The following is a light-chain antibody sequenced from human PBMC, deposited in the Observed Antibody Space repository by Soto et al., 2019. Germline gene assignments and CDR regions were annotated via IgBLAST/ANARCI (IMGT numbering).Light chain of an antibody. Sequence: QSALTQPASVSGSPGQSITISCTGTSSDVGGYHYVSWYQQHPGKAPKLMIYEVSNRPSGVSNRFSGSKSGNTASLTISGLQAEDDADYYCSSYRSSSTQVVFGGGTKLTVL. CDR2: EVS. J-gene: IGLJ2*01. V-gene: IGLV2-14*01. CDR3: SSYRSSSTQVV. CDR1: SSDVGGYHY.